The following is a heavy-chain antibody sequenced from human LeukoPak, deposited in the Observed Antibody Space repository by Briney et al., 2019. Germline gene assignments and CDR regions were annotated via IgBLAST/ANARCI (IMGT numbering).Heavy chain of an antibody. D-gene: IGHD2-21*02. CDR1: GGSISSYY. J-gene: IGHJ2*01. CDR2: IYYSGCT. Sequence: SETLSLTCTVSGGSISSYYWSWIRQPPGKGLEWIGYIYYSGCTNYNPSLKSRVTISVDTSNNQFSLKLSSVTAADTAVYYCAKDRPHGSSDWYPFDLWGRGTLVTVSS. V-gene: IGHV4-59*01. CDR3: AKDRPHGSSDWYPFDL.